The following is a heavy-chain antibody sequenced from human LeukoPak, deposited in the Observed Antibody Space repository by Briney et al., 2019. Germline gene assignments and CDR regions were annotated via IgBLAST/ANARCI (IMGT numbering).Heavy chain of an antibody. J-gene: IGHJ5*02. CDR2: IKQDGSEK. CDR3: ARYCSGSTCFVA. Sequence: GGSLRLSCAASGFSFRDFWMSWVRQAPGKGLEWVANIKQDGSEKYYVDSVKGRFTISRDNAKNSLYLQMNSLRAEDTAVYYCARYCSGSTCFVAWGQGTLLTVSS. V-gene: IGHV3-7*01. D-gene: IGHD2-15*01. CDR1: GFSFRDFW.